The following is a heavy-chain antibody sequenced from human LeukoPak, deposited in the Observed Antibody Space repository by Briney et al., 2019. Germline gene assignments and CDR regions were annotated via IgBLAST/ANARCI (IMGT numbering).Heavy chain of an antibody. CDR3: ARHPRYSYGPTRGRYMDV. V-gene: IGHV4-34*01. D-gene: IGHD5-18*01. CDR2: INHSGST. J-gene: IGHJ6*03. Sequence: SETLSLTCAVYGGSFSGYYWSWIRQPPGKGLEWIGEINHSGSTNYNPYLKSRVTISVDTSKNQFSLKLSSVTAADTAVYYCARHPRYSYGPTRGRYMDVWGKGTTVTISS. CDR1: GGSFSGYY.